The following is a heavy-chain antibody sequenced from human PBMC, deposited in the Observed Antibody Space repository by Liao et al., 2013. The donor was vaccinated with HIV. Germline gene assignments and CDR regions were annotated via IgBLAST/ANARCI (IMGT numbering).Heavy chain of an antibody. CDR2: IYHSGTT. CDR3: ARRGGARGQLSYFFYYMDV. Sequence: QVQLQESGPGLVRPSETLSLTCTVSGGSITDYYWTWLRQPSGKGLEWIGYIYHSGTTNYNPSLKSRATISVDKAKNQFSLSLKSVTAADTAVYYCARRGGARGQLSYFFYYMDVWGKGTTVTVSS. CDR1: GGSITDYY. D-gene: IGHD1-1*01. J-gene: IGHJ6*03. V-gene: IGHV4-59*01.